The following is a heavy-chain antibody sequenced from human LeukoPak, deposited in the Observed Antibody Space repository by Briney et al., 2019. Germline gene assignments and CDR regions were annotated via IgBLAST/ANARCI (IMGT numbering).Heavy chain of an antibody. CDR3: ASGGGLVADAFDI. CDR1: GFTVSSNY. D-gene: IGHD2-15*01. J-gene: IGHJ3*02. V-gene: IGHV3-66*01. CDR2: IYSGGST. Sequence: GGSLRLSCAASGFTVSSNYMSWVRQAPGKGLEWVSVIYSGGSTYYADSVKGRFTISRDNSKNTLYLQMNSLRAEDTAVYYCASGGGLVADAFDIWGQGTMVTVSS.